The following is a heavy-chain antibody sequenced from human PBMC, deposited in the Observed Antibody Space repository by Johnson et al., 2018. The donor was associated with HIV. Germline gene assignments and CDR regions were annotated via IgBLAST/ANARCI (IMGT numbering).Heavy chain of an antibody. CDR2: IKQDGSEK. D-gene: IGHD3-22*01. V-gene: IGHV3-7*05. Sequence: MLLVESGGGLVQPGGSLRLSCAASGFTFSSYWMSWVRQAPGKGLEWVANIKQDGSEKYYVDSVKGRFTISRDDSKSIAYLQMNSLKTEDTAVYYCTRGWKHELPVYDSSGYGDAFDIWGQGTMVTVSS. CDR1: GFTFSSYW. J-gene: IGHJ3*02. CDR3: TRGWKHELPVYDSSGYGDAFDI.